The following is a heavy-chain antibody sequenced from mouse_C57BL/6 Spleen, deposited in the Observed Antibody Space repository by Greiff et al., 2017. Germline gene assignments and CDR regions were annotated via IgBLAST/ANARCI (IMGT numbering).Heavy chain of an antibody. CDR2: IDPEDGDT. CDR1: GFNIKDYY. Sequence: VQLQQSGAELVRPGASVKLSCTASGFNIKDYYMHWVKQRPEQGLEWIGRIDPEDGDTEYAPKFQGKATMTADTSSNTAYLQLSSLTSEDTSVYYCTTAGYDFPFAYWGQGTLVTVSA. D-gene: IGHD2-4*01. J-gene: IGHJ3*01. V-gene: IGHV14-1*01. CDR3: TTAGYDFPFAY.